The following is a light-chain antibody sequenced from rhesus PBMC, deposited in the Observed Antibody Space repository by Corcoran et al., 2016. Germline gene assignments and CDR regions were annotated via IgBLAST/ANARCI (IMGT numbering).Light chain of an antibody. CDR3: QQYSSSPYS. J-gene: IGKJ2*01. CDR1: QSISSW. V-gene: IGKV1-22*01. CDR2: KAS. Sequence: DIQMTQSPSSLSASVGDTVTITCRASQSISSWLAWYQQQPGKAPKLLIYKASPLQSGGPSRVSGSGYGTDFTLTISSLQSEDFATYYGQQYSSSPYSFGQGTKVEIK.